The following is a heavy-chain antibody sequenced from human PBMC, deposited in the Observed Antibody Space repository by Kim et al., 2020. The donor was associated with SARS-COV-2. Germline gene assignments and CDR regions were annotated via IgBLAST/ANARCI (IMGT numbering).Heavy chain of an antibody. CDR3: AKDMGCDGSGYSR. V-gene: IGHV3-33*06. J-gene: IGHJ4*02. CDR2: IWYDGSNK. CDR1: GFTFSTYG. Sequence: GGSLRLSCAASGFTFSTYGMHWVRQAPGKGLEWVAVIWYDGSNKYYADSVKGRFTISRDNSKNTLYLQMNSLRAEDTAVYYCAKDMGCDGSGYSRGGQGTLVTGS. D-gene: IGHD3-22*01.